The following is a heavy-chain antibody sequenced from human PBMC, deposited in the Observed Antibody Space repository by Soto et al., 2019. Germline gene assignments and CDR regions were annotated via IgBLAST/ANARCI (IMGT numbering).Heavy chain of an antibody. CDR2: IIPIFGTA. CDR3: ASRGRLTIFGLVNSSTYYYYGMEV. J-gene: IGHJ6*01. Sequence: KVSCKASGGTFSSYAISWVGQAPLRVLEWMGGIIPIFGTANYAQKFQGRVTITADESTSTPYMELSSLRSEDTAVYYCASRGRLTIFGLVNSSTYYYYGMEVWAQGTTVTLSS. CDR1: GGTFSSYA. D-gene: IGHD3-3*01. V-gene: IGHV1-69*01.